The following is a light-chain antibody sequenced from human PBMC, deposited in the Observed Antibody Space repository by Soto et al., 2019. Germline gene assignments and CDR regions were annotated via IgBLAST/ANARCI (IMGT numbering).Light chain of an antibody. J-gene: IGKJ1*01. V-gene: IGKV3-20*01. CDR1: QSVSSSY. CDR3: QHYGSSLWT. CDR2: AAS. Sequence: EIVLTQSPGTLSLSPGERATLSCRASQSVSSSYLGWYQQKPGQAPRLLIYAASSRATGIPDRFSGSGSGTDFTLTISRREPEDFAVYFCQHYGSSLWTFGQGTKVEI.